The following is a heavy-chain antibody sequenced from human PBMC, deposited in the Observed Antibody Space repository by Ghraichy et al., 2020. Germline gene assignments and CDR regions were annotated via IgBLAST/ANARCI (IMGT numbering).Heavy chain of an antibody. CDR1: GFTFSGSA. V-gene: IGHV3-73*01. J-gene: IGHJ5*02. D-gene: IGHD4-17*01. CDR2: VRSKANSYAT. CDR3: TRTVNWFDP. Sequence: LSLTCAASGFTFSGSAMHWVRQASGKGLEWVGRVRSKANSYATAYAASVKGRFTISRDDSKNTAYLQMNSLKTEDTAVYYCTRTVNWFDPWGQGTLVTVSS.